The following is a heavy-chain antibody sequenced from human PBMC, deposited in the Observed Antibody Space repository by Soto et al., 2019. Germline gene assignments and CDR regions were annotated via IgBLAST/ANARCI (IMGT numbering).Heavy chain of an antibody. D-gene: IGHD3-3*01. CDR3: ARLRGPSAAARSGYYTGIRRRTSVFIDY. CDR1: GGSISSSSYY. CDR2: IYYSGST. J-gene: IGHJ4*02. V-gene: IGHV4-39*01. Sequence: PSETLSLTRTVSGGSISSSSYYWGWIRQPPGKGLEWIGSIYYSGSTYYNPSLKSRVTISVDTSKNQFSLKLSSVTAADTAVYYCARLRGPSAAARSGYYTGIRRRTSVFIDYWGQGTLVTVSS.